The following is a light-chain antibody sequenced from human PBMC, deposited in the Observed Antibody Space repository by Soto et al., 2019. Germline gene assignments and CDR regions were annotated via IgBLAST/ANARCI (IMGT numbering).Light chain of an antibody. CDR1: QRVSSGY. CDR2: GAS. Sequence: EVVLTQSPGTLSLSPGERATLSCRASQRVSSGYLAWYQQKPGQAPRLLIYGASSRATGIPDRFSGRGSGTDFTLTISRLEPEDFALYYCHQYGGPPRTFGQGTKVDIK. J-gene: IGKJ1*01. V-gene: IGKV3-20*01. CDR3: HQYGGPPRT.